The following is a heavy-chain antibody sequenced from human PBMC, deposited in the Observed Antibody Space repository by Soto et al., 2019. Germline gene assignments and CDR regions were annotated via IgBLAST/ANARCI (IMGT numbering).Heavy chain of an antibody. D-gene: IGHD3-22*01. CDR2: IIPIFGTA. J-gene: IGHJ3*02. CDR1: GGTFSSYA. Sequence: ASVKVSCKASGGTFSSYAISWVRQAPGQGLEWMGGIIPIFGTANYAQKFQGRVTITADESTSTAYMELSSLRSEDTAVYYCARSWGSETYYYDSSGYYGAFDIWGQGTMVTVSS. CDR3: ARSWGSETYYYDSSGYYGAFDI. V-gene: IGHV1-69*13.